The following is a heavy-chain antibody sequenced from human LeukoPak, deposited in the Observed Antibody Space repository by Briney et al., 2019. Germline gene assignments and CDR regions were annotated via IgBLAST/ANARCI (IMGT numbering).Heavy chain of an antibody. D-gene: IGHD3-10*02. CDR2: ISYSGDT. J-gene: IGHJ4*02. CDR3: ARGVRGVIQFDS. V-gene: IGHV4-30-4*08. CDR1: GASISSGEYY. Sequence: LSLTCTVSGASISSGEYYWSWIRQPPGKGLEWIGYISYSGDTYYNPSLKSQITISVDTSKNQFSLKLSSVTAADTAVYYCARGVRGVIQFDSWGQGTLVTVSS.